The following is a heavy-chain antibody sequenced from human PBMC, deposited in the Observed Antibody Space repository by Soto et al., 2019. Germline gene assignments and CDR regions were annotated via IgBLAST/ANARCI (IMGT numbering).Heavy chain of an antibody. V-gene: IGHV4-59*01. J-gene: IGHJ4*02. CDR1: GGSMKSYF. D-gene: IGHD3-22*01. CDR3: ARVSSNGYHFDS. CDR2: ISHTGNT. Sequence: KSSETLSLTCTVSGGSMKSYFWSWIRQPPGKGLEWIGFISHTGNTNYNPSLKSRLTISIDTSKNQFSLKLSSVTAADTAVYSCARVSSNGYHFDSWGQGTLVTVSS.